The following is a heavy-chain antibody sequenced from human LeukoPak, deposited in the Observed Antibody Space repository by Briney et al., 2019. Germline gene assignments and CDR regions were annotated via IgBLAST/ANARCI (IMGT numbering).Heavy chain of an antibody. Sequence: GGSLRLSCAASGFPLSSYSINWVRQAPGKGLEWVSYISSSGSAIYYVDSVKGRFTVSRDNAKNSLFLQMNSPRAEDTAVYYCVRVKGSYFDYWGQGALVTVT. V-gene: IGHV3-48*01. D-gene: IGHD2-15*01. J-gene: IGHJ4*02. CDR2: ISSSGSAI. CDR1: GFPLSSYS. CDR3: VRVKGSYFDY.